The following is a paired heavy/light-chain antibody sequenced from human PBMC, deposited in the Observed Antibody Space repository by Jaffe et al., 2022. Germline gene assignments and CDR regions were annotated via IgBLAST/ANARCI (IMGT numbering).Heavy chain of an antibody. CDR3: AKVITGFCTTTSCPYYFDY. CDR1: GFTFNNYA. CDR2: ISGSSGST. V-gene: IGHV3-23*01. Sequence: EVQLLESGGGLVQPGGSLRLSCAASGFTFNNYAMSWVRQAPGRGLEWVSVISGSSGSTYYADSVKGRFTISRDNSKNTLYLQMNSLRAEDTAIYYCAKVITGFCTTTSCPYYFDYWGQGTLVTVSS. D-gene: IGHD2-2*01. J-gene: IGHJ4*02.
Light chain of an antibody. Sequence: DIQMTQSPSTLSASVGDRVTITCRASQSISSWLAWYQQKPGKAPKLLIYKASSLASGVPSRFSGSGSGTEFTLTISSLQPDDFATYYCQEYNSYSQYTFGQGTKLEIK. J-gene: IGKJ2*01. CDR1: QSISSW. CDR2: KAS. CDR3: QEYNSYSQYT. V-gene: IGKV1-5*03.